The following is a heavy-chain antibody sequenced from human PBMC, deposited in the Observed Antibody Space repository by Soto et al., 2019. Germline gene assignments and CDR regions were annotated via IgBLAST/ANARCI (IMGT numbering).Heavy chain of an antibody. Sequence: QVQLVQSGDEVKKPGASVKVSCKASGYIFVYYGIAWVRQAPGQGLEWMGWISPYTGNTHSASKVQGRLTMTTDISPSTTYVDLGSLTSDDTAVYYCVMVDNYVTPTPQDVWGQGTTVTVSS. D-gene: IGHD3-16*01. J-gene: IGHJ6*02. CDR3: VMVDNYVTPTPQDV. CDR2: ISPYTGNT. CDR1: GYIFVYYG. V-gene: IGHV1-18*01.